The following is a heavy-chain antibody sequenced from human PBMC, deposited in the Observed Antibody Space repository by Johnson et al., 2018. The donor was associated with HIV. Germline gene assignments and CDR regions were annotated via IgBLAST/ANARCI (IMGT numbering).Heavy chain of an antibody. J-gene: IGHJ3*01. Sequence: QVQLVESGGGVVQPGGSLRLSCAASGFTFSSYGMHWVRQAPGKGLEWVAFIRYDGSNKYYADSVKGRFTISRDNSKNTLYLQMNSLRVEDTAVYYCARDGPWLQSQRDAFDVWGRGTMVTVSS. CDR1: GFTFSSYG. D-gene: IGHD5-24*01. V-gene: IGHV3-30*02. CDR3: ARDGPWLQSQRDAFDV. CDR2: IRYDGSNK.